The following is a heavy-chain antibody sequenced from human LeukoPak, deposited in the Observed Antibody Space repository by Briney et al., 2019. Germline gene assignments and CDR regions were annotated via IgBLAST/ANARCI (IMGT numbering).Heavy chain of an antibody. CDR3: ARDRGVAAAAFDY. CDR2: IYHSGST. Sequence: PSGTLSLTCAVSGGSISSSNWWSWVRQPPGKGLEWIGEIYHSGSTNYNPSLKSRVTISVDKSKNQFSLKLSSVTAADTAVYYCARDRGVAAAAFDYWGQGTLVTVSS. D-gene: IGHD6-13*01. V-gene: IGHV4-4*02. J-gene: IGHJ4*02. CDR1: GGSISSSNW.